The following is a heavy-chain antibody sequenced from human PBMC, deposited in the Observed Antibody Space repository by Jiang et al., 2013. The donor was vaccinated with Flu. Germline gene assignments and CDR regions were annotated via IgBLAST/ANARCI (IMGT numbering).Heavy chain of an antibody. D-gene: IGHD2-8*02. CDR2: IIPILGIA. CDR3: AREDGILYWWCMPTSNWFDP. CDR1: GGTFSSYT. V-gene: IGHV1-69*04. Sequence: EVKKPGSSVKVSCKASGGTFSSYTISWVRQAPGQGLEWMGRIIPILGIANYAQKFQGRVTITADKSTSTAYMELSSLRSEDTAVYYCAREDGILYWWCMPTSNWFDPWGQGTLVTVSS. J-gene: IGHJ5*02.